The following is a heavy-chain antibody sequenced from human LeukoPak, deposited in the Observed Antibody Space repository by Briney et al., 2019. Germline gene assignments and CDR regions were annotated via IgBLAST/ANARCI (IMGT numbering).Heavy chain of an antibody. J-gene: IGHJ6*02. Sequence: ASVKVSCKASGYTFTSYGISWVRQAPGQGLEWMGWISAYNGNTNYAQKLQGGVTMTTDTSTSTAYMELRSLRSDDTAVYYCARGYIVVVPAANDHYYYGMDVWGQGTTVTVSS. CDR3: ARGYIVVVPAANDHYYYGMDV. D-gene: IGHD2-2*01. CDR1: GYTFTSYG. V-gene: IGHV1-18*01. CDR2: ISAYNGNT.